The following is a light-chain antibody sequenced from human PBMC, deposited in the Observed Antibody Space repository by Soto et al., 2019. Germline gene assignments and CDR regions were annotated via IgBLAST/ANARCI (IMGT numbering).Light chain of an antibody. J-gene: IGLJ1*01. CDR1: STDFVSYNR. V-gene: IGLV2-18*01. Sequence: QSALTQPPSVSGSPGQSVTISCTGTSTDFVSYNRVSWYQQPPGTAPKHIIDEASNRPSGVPDRFSGSKSGNTASLTISGLQAADEADYYCSLYTSENTYVFGTGTKLTVL. CDR3: SLYTSENTYV. CDR2: EAS.